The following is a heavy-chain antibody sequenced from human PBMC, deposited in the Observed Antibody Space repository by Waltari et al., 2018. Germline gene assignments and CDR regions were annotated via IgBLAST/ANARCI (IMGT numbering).Heavy chain of an antibody. CDR3: AKVGAGSTSSRYYYYYMDV. Sequence: QVQLVESGGGVVQPGGSLRLSCAASGFTFSSYGMHWVRQAPGKGLEWVAFIRYDGSNQYYADSVKGRFTISRDNSKNTLYLQMNSLRAEDTAVYYCAKVGAGSTSSRYYYYYMDVWGKGTTVTISS. CDR2: IRYDGSNQ. J-gene: IGHJ6*03. CDR1: GFTFSSYG. D-gene: IGHD2-2*01. V-gene: IGHV3-30*02.